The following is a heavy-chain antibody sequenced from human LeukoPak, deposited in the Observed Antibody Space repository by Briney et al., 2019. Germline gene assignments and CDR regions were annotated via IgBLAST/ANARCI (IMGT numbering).Heavy chain of an antibody. V-gene: IGHV3-23*01. D-gene: IGHD6-13*01. J-gene: IGHJ6*02. Sequence: GGSLRLSCAASGFIFSSYSMSWVRQAPGKGLEWVSVITGSGGNTYYADSVKGRFTISKDNSKNTVYLQMSSLRVDDTAVYCCAKAASSSWPSYYYGMDVWGQGTTVTVSS. CDR1: GFIFSSYS. CDR2: ITGSGGNT. CDR3: AKAASSSWPSYYYGMDV.